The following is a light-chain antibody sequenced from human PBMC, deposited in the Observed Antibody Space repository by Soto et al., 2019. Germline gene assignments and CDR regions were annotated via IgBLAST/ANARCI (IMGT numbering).Light chain of an antibody. Sequence: EIVMTQSPATLSVSPGERATLSCRASQSVSSNLAWYQQKPGQAPRLLIYGASTRATGIPARFSGSGSGTEFTLTISSLQPDDFATYYCQQYETFSPWTFGQGTKVEIK. CDR2: GAS. CDR3: QQYETFSPWT. CDR1: QSVSSN. J-gene: IGKJ1*01. V-gene: IGKV3-15*01.